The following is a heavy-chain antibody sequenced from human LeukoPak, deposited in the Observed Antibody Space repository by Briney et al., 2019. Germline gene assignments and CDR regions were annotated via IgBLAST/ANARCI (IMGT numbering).Heavy chain of an antibody. CDR1: GFTFSSYG. CDR2: IRYDGSNK. J-gene: IGHJ4*02. D-gene: IGHD3-10*01. V-gene: IGHV3-30*02. CDR3: AKEGVLWFGQLPQYFDY. Sequence: GGSLRLSCAASGFTFSSYGMHWVRQAPGKGLGWVAFIRYDGSNKYYADSVKGRFTISRDNSKNTLYLQMNSLRAEDTAVYYCAKEGVLWFGQLPQYFDYWGQGTLVTVSS.